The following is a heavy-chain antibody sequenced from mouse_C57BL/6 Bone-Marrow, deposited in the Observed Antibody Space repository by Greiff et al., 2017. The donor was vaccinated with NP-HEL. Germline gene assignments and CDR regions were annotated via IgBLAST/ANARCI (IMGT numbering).Heavy chain of an antibody. D-gene: IGHD1-1*01. Sequence: EVNVVESGGGLVKPGGSLKLSCAASGFTFSDYGMHWVRQAPEKGLEWVAYISSGSSTIYYADTVKGRFTISRDNAKNTLFLQMTSLRSEDTAMYYCARTDYYGSPRGWGQGTLVTVSA. J-gene: IGHJ3*01. V-gene: IGHV5-17*01. CDR2: ISSGSSTI. CDR1: GFTFSDYG. CDR3: ARTDYYGSPRG.